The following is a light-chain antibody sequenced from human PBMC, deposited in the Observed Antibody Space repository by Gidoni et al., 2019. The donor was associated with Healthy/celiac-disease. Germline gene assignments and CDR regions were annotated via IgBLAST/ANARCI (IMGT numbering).Light chain of an antibody. CDR2: AAS. Sequence: DIQMTQSPSSLSASVGDRVTITCRASQGISNYLAWYQQKPGKVPKLLIYAASTLQSGVPSRFSGSGSGTDFPLTISRLQPEDVATYYCQKYNSAPLAFXQXTKVXIK. J-gene: IGKJ1*01. V-gene: IGKV1-27*01. CDR3: QKYNSAPLA. CDR1: QGISNY.